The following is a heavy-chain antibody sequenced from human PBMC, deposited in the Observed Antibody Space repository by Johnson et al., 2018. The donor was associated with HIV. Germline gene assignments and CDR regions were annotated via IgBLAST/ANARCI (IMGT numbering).Heavy chain of an antibody. V-gene: IGHV3-30*02. CDR1: GFTFRSYG. CDR2: ILYDGSKK. Sequence: QVQLVESGGGVVQPGGSLRLSCAASGFTFRSYGLNWVRQAPGKGLEWVALILYDGSKKYYADSVKGRFTISRDNSKNTLYLQMNTLRAEDTAVYYCARADPDNRKKWWVLEGAFDIWGQGTMVTVSS. CDR3: ARADPDNRKKWWVLEGAFDI. D-gene: IGHD1-1*01. J-gene: IGHJ3*02.